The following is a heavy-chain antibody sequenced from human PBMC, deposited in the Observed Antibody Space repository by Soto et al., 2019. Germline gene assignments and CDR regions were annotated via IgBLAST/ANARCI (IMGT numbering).Heavy chain of an antibody. CDR2: ISAYNGNT. J-gene: IGHJ4*02. CDR3: ARESYYYDSSGLDS. CDR1: GYSFTSYG. D-gene: IGHD3-22*01. Sequence: ASVNVSCKASGYSFTSYGISWVRQAPGQGLEWMGWISAYNGNTNYAQKFQGRVTMTTDTSTSTAYMELRSLRCDDTAVYYCARESYYYDSSGLDSWGQGTLVTVSS. V-gene: IGHV1-18*04.